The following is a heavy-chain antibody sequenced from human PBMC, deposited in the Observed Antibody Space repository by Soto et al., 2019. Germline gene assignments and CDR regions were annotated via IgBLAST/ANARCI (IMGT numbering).Heavy chain of an antibody. V-gene: IGHV1-69*13. CDR2: IIPIFGTA. Sequence: ASVKVSCKASGGTFSSYAISWVRQAPGQGLEWMGGIIPIFGTANYAQKFQGRVTITADESTSTAYMELSSLRSEDTAVYYCARVAVAGTGGYYNGTDVWGQGTTVTVSS. CDR3: ARVAVAGTGGYYNGTDV. CDR1: GGTFSSYA. D-gene: IGHD6-19*01. J-gene: IGHJ6*02.